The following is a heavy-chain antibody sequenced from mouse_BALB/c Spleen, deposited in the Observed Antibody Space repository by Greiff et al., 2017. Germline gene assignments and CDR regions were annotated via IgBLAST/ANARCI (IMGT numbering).Heavy chain of an antibody. CDR1: GYAFSSSW. J-gene: IGHJ4*01. D-gene: IGHD3-1*01. V-gene: IGHV1-82*01. CDR2: IYPGDGDT. CDR3: ARSGYAMDY. Sequence: VKLMESGPELVKPGASVKISCKASGYAFSSSWMNWVKQRPGQGLEWIGRIYPGDGDTNYNGKFKGKATLTADKSSSTAYMQLSSLTSVASAVYFCARSGYAMDYWGQGTSVTVSA.